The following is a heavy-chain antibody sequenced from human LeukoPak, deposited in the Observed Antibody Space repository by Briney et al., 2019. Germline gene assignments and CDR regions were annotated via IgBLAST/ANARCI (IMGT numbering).Heavy chain of an antibody. D-gene: IGHD3-22*01. J-gene: IGHJ4*02. CDR1: GYSISSGYY. CDR2: IYHSGST. V-gene: IGHV4-38-2*02. CDR3: ARGPYDSSGYLSYYFDY. Sequence: SETLSLTCTVSGYSISSGYYWGWIRQPPGKGLEWIGSIYHSGSTYYNPSLKSRVTISVDTSKNQFSLKLSSVTAADTAVYYCARGPYDSSGYLSYYFDYWGQGTLVTVSS.